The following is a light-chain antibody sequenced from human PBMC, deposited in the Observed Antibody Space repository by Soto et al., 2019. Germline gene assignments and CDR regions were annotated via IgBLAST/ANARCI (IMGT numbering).Light chain of an antibody. Sequence: DIVVTQSPATLSASPGERVTLSCRASQFVSSRLAWYQQRPGQVPRLLIYDASNRATGIPARFSGSGSGTDFTLTISSLEPEDFAVYYCHQRSNWPPITFGQGTRLEIK. CDR3: HQRSNWPPIT. CDR2: DAS. V-gene: IGKV3-11*01. CDR1: QFVSSR. J-gene: IGKJ5*01.